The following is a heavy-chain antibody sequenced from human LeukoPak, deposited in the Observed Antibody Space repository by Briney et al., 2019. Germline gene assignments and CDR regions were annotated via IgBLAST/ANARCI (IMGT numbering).Heavy chain of an antibody. CDR2: IRYSGST. D-gene: IGHD5/OR15-5a*01. CDR3: ATSDTVSTYNWFDP. J-gene: IGHJ5*02. CDR1: GGSISSNTSF. Sequence: SETLFLTCNVSGGSISSNTSFWGWIRRPPGKGLEWIGSIRYSGSTYYNPSLKSRVTISVDTSKNQFSLNLSSLAAADTAVYYCATSDTVSTYNWFDPWGQGTLVTVS. V-gene: IGHV4-39*01.